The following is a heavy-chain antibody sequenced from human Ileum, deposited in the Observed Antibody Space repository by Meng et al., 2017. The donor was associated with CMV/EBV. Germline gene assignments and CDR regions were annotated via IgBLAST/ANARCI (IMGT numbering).Heavy chain of an antibody. CDR1: GGSFSGYY. J-gene: IGHJ6*02. D-gene: IGHD5-24*01. CDR2: INHSGST. V-gene: IGHV4-34*01. CDR3: ARGRRATLYYYDYYGMDV. Sequence: SETLSLTCAVYGGSFSGYYWSWSRQPPGKGLEWIGEINHSGSTNYNPSLKSRVTISVDTSKNQFSLKLSSVTAADTAVYYCARGRRATLYYYDYYGMDVWGQGTTVTVSS.